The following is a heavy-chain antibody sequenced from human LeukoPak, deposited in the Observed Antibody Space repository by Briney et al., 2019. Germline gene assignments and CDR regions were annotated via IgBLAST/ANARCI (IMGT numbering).Heavy chain of an antibody. CDR3: ARDPSSSGWPYYFDY. CDR2: INYSGTT. J-gene: IGHJ4*02. CDR1: GGSLSSYY. V-gene: IGHV4-59*01. D-gene: IGHD6-19*01. Sequence: PSETLSLTCTVSGGSLSSYYWTWSRQPPGKGLEWIGYINYSGTTKYNPSLKSRVTISADTSKNQFSPKLSSVTAADTAVYYCARDPSSSGWPYYFDYWGQGTLVTVSS.